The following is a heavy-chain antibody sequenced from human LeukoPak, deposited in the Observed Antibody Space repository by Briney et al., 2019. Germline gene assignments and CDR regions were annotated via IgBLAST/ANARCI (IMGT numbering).Heavy chain of an antibody. CDR1: GFTFSNYW. V-gene: IGHV3-21*01. CDR3: ARDRGYCSSTSCHFDY. J-gene: IGHJ4*02. CDR2: ISSSSSYI. D-gene: IGHD2-2*01. Sequence: GGSLRLSCAASGFTFSNYWMSWVRQAPGKGLEWVSSISSSSSYIYYADSVKGRFTISRDNAKNSLYLQMNSLRAEDTAVYYCARDRGYCSSTSCHFDYWGQGTLVTVSS.